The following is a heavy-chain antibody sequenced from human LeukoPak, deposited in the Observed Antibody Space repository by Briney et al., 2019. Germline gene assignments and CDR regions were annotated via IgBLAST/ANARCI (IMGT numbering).Heavy chain of an antibody. CDR3: ARMHYFDY. J-gene: IGHJ4*02. V-gene: IGHV3-23*01. Sequence: GGSLRLSCAASGFTFNSYAMSWVRQAPGKGLEWVSGIGNSGDVTYYAGSVKGRFTISRDNAKNSLYLQMNSLRDEDTAVYYCARMHYFDYWGQGTLVTVSS. CDR2: IGNSGDVT. CDR1: GFTFNSYA.